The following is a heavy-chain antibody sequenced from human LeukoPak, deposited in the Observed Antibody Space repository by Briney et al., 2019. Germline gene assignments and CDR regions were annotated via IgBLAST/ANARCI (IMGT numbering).Heavy chain of an antibody. J-gene: IGHJ4*02. Sequence: GASVKVSCKASGYTFTSYGIIWVRQAPGQGLEWMGWISAYSGNTIYAQNLQGRVTMTTDTSTSTAYMEVRSLRSDDTAVYYCARDYGSGSYRFDYWGQGTLVTVSS. CDR2: ISAYSGNT. CDR3: ARDYGSGSYRFDY. CDR1: GYTFTSYG. D-gene: IGHD3-10*01. V-gene: IGHV1-18*01.